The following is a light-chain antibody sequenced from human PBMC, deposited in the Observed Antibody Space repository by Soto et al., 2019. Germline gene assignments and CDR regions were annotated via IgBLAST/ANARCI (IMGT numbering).Light chain of an antibody. CDR3: RSYAGSSTFEV. J-gene: IGLJ1*01. CDR1: SSDVGSYNL. V-gene: IGLV2-23*03. Sequence: QSALTQPASVSGSPGQSITISCTGTSSDVGSYNLVSWYQQHPGKAPKLMTYEGSKRPSGVSYRFSGSKSGNTASLTISGLQAEDEADYYCRSYAGSSTFEVFGTGTKLTVL. CDR2: EGS.